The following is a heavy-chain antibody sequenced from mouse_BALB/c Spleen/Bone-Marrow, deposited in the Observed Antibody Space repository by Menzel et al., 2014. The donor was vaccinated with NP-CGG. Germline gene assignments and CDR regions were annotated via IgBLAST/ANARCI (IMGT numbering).Heavy chain of an antibody. V-gene: IGHV14-3*02. CDR2: IDPAIFT. CDR3: ASYRYGRSLEV. Sequence: ELQLQQSGAELDKPGASFKLSCTASDYNVKENDRHWVKQRHEQGLDWLGRIDPAIFTKYDPKFQGKATITADTSSNTAYLHLSSLASDDAVLYYRASYRYGRSLEVWGAEATVHVPS. CDR1: DYNVKEND. J-gene: IGHJ1*02. D-gene: IGHD2-14*01.